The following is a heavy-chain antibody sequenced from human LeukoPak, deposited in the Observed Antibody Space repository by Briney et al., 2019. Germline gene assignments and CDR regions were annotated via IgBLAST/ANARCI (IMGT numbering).Heavy chain of an antibody. J-gene: IGHJ4*02. CDR3: ARRGMDSSGYNDY. V-gene: IGHV4-34*01. D-gene: IGHD3-22*01. CDR1: GGSFSDYY. CDR2: INHSGST. Sequence: SETLSLTCAVYGGSFSDYYWSWIRQPPGKGLEWIGEINHSGSTNYNPSLKSRVTISVGKYNNQFCLKLSAVTAADTSAFYCARRGMDSSGYNDYWGQGTLVTVSS.